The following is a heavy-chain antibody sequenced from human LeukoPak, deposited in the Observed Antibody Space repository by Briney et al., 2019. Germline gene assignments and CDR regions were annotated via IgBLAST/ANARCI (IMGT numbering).Heavy chain of an antibody. Sequence: SQTLSLTCALFGDSVSSNSAAWNWIRQSPSRGLEWLGRTYYRSKWYNDYAVSVKSRITINPDTSKNQFSLQLNSVTPEDTAVYYCARDLLLWFGELAAFDIWGQGTMVTVSS. J-gene: IGHJ3*02. V-gene: IGHV6-1*01. CDR3: ARDLLLWFGELAAFDI. D-gene: IGHD3-10*01. CDR1: GDSVSSNSAA. CDR2: TYYRSKWYN.